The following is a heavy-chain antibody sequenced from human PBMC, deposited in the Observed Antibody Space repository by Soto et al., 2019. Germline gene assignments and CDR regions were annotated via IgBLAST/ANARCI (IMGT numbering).Heavy chain of an antibody. D-gene: IGHD3-10*01. CDR1: GFTFSSYS. CDR3: TRRQFGDFHYYALDV. Sequence: GGSLRLSCAASGFTFSSYSMNWVRQAPGKGLEWVSSISSSSSYIYYADSVKGRFTISRDDSKNTAYLQMNGLKTEDTAVYYCTRRQFGDFHYYALDVWGQGTTVTVSS. CDR2: ISSSSSYI. J-gene: IGHJ6*02. V-gene: IGHV3-21*04.